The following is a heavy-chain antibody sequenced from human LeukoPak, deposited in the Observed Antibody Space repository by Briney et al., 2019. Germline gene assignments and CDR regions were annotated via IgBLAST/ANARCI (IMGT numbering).Heavy chain of an antibody. CDR1: GFTFSSHG. CDR3: AKDLTTVTSKGDY. Sequence: PGRSLRLSCATSGFTFSSHGMHWVRQAPGKGLEWVAFISYDGSNKYSADSVKGRFTISRDNSKNTLYLQMNSLRAEDTAVFYCAKDLTTVTSKGDYWGQGTLVTVSS. V-gene: IGHV3-30*18. CDR2: ISYDGSNK. J-gene: IGHJ4*02. D-gene: IGHD4-11*01.